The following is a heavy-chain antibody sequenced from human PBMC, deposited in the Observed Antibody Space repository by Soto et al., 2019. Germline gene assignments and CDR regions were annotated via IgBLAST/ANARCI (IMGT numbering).Heavy chain of an antibody. D-gene: IGHD3-22*01. CDR2: IIPIFGTA. CDR3: ARFRTTYYYDSSGPLGAFDI. CDR1: GGTFSSYA. J-gene: IGHJ3*02. V-gene: IGHV1-69*13. Sequence: GASVKVSCKASGGTFSSYAISWVRQAPGQGLEWMGGIIPIFGTANYAQKFQGRVTITADESTSTAYMELSSLRSEDTAVYYCARFRTTYYYDSSGPLGAFDIWGQGTMVTVSS.